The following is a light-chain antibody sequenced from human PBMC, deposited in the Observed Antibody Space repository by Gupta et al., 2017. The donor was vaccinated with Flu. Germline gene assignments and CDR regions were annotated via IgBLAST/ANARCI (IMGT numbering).Light chain of an antibody. V-gene: IGLV2-14*03. J-gene: IGLJ3*02. CDR2: EVT. CDR1: SLDIGTYNY. Sequence: QSGLTQPASVSGSPGQSITISCTGTSLDIGTYNYVSWYQQHPGKAPKLMLYEVTNRPSGVADRFSGSKFGNTASLTISVLQGEDEAHYYCTSVTTSSTWVFGGGTKMTVL. CDR3: TSVTTSSTWV.